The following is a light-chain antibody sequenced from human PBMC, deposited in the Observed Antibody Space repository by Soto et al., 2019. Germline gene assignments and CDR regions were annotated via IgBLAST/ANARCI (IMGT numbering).Light chain of an antibody. CDR3: QQHNNWPPWT. J-gene: IGKJ1*01. CDR2: GAF. CDR1: QSVSSN. Sequence: EIVMTQSPATLSVSPGERATLSCRASQSVSSNLAWYQQKPGQATRLLIYGAFTRATDIPARFSGSGSGTEFTLTISSLQSEDFAVYYCQQHNNWPPWTFGQGTKVESK. V-gene: IGKV3-15*01.